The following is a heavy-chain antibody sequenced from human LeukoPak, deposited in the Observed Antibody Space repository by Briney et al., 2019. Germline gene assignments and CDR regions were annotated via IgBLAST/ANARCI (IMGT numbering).Heavy chain of an antibody. J-gene: IGHJ4*02. CDR2: ISGSGYTI. CDR3: ASGRGAFDY. D-gene: IGHD1-26*01. CDR1: GFTFSSYE. Sequence: GGSLRLSCAASGFTFSSYEMNWVRQATGKGLEWVSYISGSGYTIYYADSVKGRFTISRDNAKNSLYLQMNSLRAEDTAVYYCASGRGAFDYWGQGTLVTVSS. V-gene: IGHV3-48*03.